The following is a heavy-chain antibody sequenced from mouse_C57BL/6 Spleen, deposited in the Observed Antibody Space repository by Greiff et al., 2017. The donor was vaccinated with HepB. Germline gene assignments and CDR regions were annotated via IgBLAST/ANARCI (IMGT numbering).Heavy chain of an antibody. D-gene: IGHD1-1*01. V-gene: IGHV1-54*01. CDR3: ARVKYYGSSYDYAMDY. Sequence: VQLVESGAELVRPGTSVKVSCKASGYAFTNYLIEWVKQRPGQGLEWIGVINPGSGGTNYNEKFKGKATLTADKSSSTAYMQLSSLTSEDSAVYFCARVKYYGSSYDYAMDYWGQGTSVTVSS. CDR1: GYAFTNYL. CDR2: INPGSGGT. J-gene: IGHJ4*01.